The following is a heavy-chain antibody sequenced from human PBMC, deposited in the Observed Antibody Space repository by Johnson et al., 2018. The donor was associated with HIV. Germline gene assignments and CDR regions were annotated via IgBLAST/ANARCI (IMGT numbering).Heavy chain of an antibody. D-gene: IGHD6-6*01. CDR2: ISSNGGST. V-gene: IGHV3-64*01. Sequence: DVQVVESGGGLVQPGGSLRLSCAASGFTFSSYAMHWVRQAPGKGLEYVSAISSNGGSTYYANSVKGRFTISRDNSKNTLYLQMGSLRAEDMALYYCATHVEYSSSLPYAFDIWGQGTMVTVSS. CDR3: ATHVEYSSSLPYAFDI. CDR1: GFTFSSYA. J-gene: IGHJ3*02.